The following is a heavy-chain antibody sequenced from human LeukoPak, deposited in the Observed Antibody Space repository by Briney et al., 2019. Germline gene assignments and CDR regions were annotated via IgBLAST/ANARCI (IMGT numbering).Heavy chain of an antibody. Sequence: GASVKVSCKASGYTLTGYYMHWVRQAPGQGLEWMGRINPNSGGTNYAQKFQGRLTMTRDAYISTAYMELSSLRSEDTAFYYCTRGPYAYSQYWGQGTLVTVSS. CDR3: TRGPYAYSQY. J-gene: IGHJ1*01. V-gene: IGHV1-2*06. CDR1: GYTLTGYY. D-gene: IGHD4-17*01. CDR2: INPNSGGT.